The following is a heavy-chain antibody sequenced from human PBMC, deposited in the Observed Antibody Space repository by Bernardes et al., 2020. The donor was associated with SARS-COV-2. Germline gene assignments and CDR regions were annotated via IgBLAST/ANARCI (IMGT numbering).Heavy chain of an antibody. CDR2: LYYSGST. D-gene: IGHD3-3*01. Sequence: SATLILTCTVSGGSIRSSYWSWIRQPPGQGLEWIGYLYYSGSTNYNPSLKSRVTISVDTSKNQFSLKLSSVTAADTAVYYCARDRRDFWSGALYYFDYWGQGTLVTGSS. V-gene: IGHV4-59*01. CDR3: ARDRRDFWSGALYYFDY. J-gene: IGHJ4*02. CDR1: GGSIRSSY.